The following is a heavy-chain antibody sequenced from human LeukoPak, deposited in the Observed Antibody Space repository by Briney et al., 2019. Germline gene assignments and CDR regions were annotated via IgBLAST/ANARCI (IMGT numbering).Heavy chain of an antibody. CDR1: GASISSHY. D-gene: IGHD5-18*01. Sequence: PSETLSLTCTASGASISSHYWAWLRQPPGKGLEWIGYMYDSGGTKDNPSLKNRVTVSADTSRNQFSLRLNSVTAADTAVYYCATIKRGNIYGYFDFWGQGVLVTVSS. V-gene: IGHV4-59*11. CDR3: ATIKRGNIYGYFDF. CDR2: MYDSGGT. J-gene: IGHJ4*02.